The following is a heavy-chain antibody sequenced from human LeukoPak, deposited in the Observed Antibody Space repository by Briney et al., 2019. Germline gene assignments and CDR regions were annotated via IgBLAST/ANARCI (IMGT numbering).Heavy chain of an antibody. V-gene: IGHV4-39*07. CDR3: ARDVDAALDPNFDY. CDR1: GGSISSSSYY. D-gene: IGHD5-18*01. J-gene: IGHJ4*02. CDR2: IYYSGST. Sequence: SETLSLTCTVSGGSISSSSYYWGWIRQPPGKGLEWIGSIYYSGSTYYNPSLKSRVTISVDTSRNQFSLKLSSVTAADTAVYYCARDVDAALDPNFDYWGQGTLVTVSS.